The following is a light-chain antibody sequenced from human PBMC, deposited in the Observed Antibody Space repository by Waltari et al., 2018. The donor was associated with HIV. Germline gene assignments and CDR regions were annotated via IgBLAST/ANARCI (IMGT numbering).Light chain of an antibody. J-gene: IGKJ1*01. V-gene: IGKV3-20*01. CDR2: ASS. CDR1: QTVDHKS. Sequence: VLPQSPATLSVPPGENATLSSRASQTVDHKSLTWYQQRPCQAPRLVLFASSTRATGIPDRFHGSESGTEFTLTIRRLEPEDFAIYYCQVYGGSPRWTFGPGTRLEIK. CDR3: QVYGGSPRWT.